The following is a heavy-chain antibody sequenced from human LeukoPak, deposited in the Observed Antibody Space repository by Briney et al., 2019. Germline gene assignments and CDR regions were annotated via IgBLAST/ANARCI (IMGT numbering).Heavy chain of an antibody. V-gene: IGHV3-23*01. CDR1: GFTFSSYW. CDR2: ISANGVDT. D-gene: IGHD2-8*02. J-gene: IGHJ5*02. Sequence: GGSLRLSCAASGFTFSSYWMNWVRQAPGKGLEWVSAISANGVDTFYAPSVKGRFTISRDNSKNTLYLQINSLRAEDTAIYYCAKDVWWSVSWGQGTLVTVSS. CDR3: AKDVWWSVS.